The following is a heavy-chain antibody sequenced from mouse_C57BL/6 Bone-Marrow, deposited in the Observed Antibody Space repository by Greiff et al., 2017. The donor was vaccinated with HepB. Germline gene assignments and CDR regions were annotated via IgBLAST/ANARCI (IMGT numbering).Heavy chain of an antibody. CDR3: ARPTVVAPYYFDY. CDR1: GFTFSDYY. J-gene: IGHJ2*01. D-gene: IGHD1-1*01. V-gene: IGHV5-12*01. Sequence: DVKLVESGGGLVQPGGSLKLSCAASGFTFSDYYMYWVRQTPEKRLEWVAYISNGGGSTYYPDTVKGRFTISRDNAKNTLYLQMSRLKSEDTAMYYCARPTVVAPYYFDYWGQGTTLTVSS. CDR2: ISNGGGST.